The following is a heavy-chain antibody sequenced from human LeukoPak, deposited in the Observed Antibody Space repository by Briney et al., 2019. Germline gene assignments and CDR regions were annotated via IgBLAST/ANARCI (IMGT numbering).Heavy chain of an antibody. CDR2: INPNSGGT. CDR1: GYTFTGYY. D-gene: IGHD6-13*01. Sequence: ASVKVSCKASGYTFTGYYIHWVRQAPGQGLEWMGWINPNSGGTNYAQKFQGRVTMTRDTSISTAYMELSRLRSDDTAVYYCARAGSSSSWYGDYWGQGTLVTVSS. CDR3: ARAGSSSSWYGDY. V-gene: IGHV1-2*02. J-gene: IGHJ4*02.